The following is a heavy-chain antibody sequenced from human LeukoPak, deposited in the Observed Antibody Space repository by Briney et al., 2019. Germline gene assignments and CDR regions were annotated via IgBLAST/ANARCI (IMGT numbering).Heavy chain of an antibody. J-gene: IGHJ4*02. CDR2: IKEDGSEK. Sequence: GGSLRLSCAASGFTFSNYWMSWVRQAPGKGLEWVATIKEDGSEKYYVDSVKGRFTISRDNAKNPLYLQMNSLRAEDTAVYYCARDKDSGGATGSILDYWGQGTLVTVSS. CDR3: ARDKDSGGATGSILDY. V-gene: IGHV3-7*03. CDR1: GFTFSNYW. D-gene: IGHD1-26*01.